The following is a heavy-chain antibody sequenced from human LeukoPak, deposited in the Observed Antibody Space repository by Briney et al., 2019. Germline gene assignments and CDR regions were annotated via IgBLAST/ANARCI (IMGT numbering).Heavy chain of an antibody. CDR1: GGSISSYY. J-gene: IGHJ4*02. V-gene: IGHV4-59*01. CDR3: ARGGVVGAIDY. Sequence: SETLSLTCTVSGGSISSYYSSWIRQPPGKGLEWIGYIYYSGSTNYNPSLKSRVTISVDTSKNQFSLKLSSVTAADTAVYYCARGGVVGAIDYWGQGTLVTVSS. CDR2: IYYSGST. D-gene: IGHD2-15*01.